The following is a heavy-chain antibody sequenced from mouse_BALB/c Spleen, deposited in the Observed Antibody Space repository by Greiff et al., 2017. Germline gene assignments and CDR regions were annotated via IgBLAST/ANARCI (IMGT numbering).Heavy chain of an antibody. CDR3: SRRYYFDY. V-gene: IGHV5-17*02. CDR2: ISSGSSTI. J-gene: IGHJ2*01. Sequence: EVQLVESGGGLVQPGGSRKLSCAASGFTFSSFGMHWVRQAPEKGLEWVAYISSGSSTIYYADTVKGRFPISRDNPKNTLFLQMTSLRSEDTAMYYCSRRYYFDYWGPGNTRTVAS. CDR1: GFTFSSFG.